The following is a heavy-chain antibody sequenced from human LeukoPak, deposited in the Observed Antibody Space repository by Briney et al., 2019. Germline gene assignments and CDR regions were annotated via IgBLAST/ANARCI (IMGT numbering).Heavy chain of an antibody. CDR2: IYYRGST. D-gene: IGHD1-26*01. Sequence: SQTLSLTCTVSGGSISRGGYYCSWIRQHPGKCLEWVGYIYYRGSTYYNPSLKSRVTISVDTSKNQFSLKLSSVTAADTAVYYCARGGYYYYYGMDVWGQGTTVTVSS. V-gene: IGHV4-31*03. CDR3: ARGGYYYYYGMDV. CDR1: GGSISRGGYY. J-gene: IGHJ6*02.